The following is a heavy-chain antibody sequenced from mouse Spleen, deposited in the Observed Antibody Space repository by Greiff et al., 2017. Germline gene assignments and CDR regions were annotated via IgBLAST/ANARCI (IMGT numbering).Heavy chain of an antibody. J-gene: IGHJ3*01. Sequence: VQLQQSGAELVRPGASVKLSCTASGFNITDDYMHWVKQRPEQGLEWIGWIDPENGDTEYASKFQGKATITADTSSNTAYRQLSSLTAEDSAVYYCTTGRLAQASFAYWGQGTLVTVSA. CDR1: GFNITDDY. CDR2: IDPENGDT. V-gene: IGHV14-4*01. CDR3: TTGRLAQASFAY. D-gene: IGHD3-2*02.